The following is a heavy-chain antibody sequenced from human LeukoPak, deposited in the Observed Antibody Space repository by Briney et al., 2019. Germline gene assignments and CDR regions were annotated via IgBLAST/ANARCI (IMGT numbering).Heavy chain of an antibody. CDR3: SRGLRYSQSYVAEY. V-gene: IGHV4-30-4*01. D-gene: IGHD3-16*01. J-gene: IGHJ4*02. CDR2: IYHTAGS. Sequence: SETLSLTCTVSGDSVTNDDVFWGWTRQPPGEGLEYIGYIYHTAGSYYNPSLQSRLSMSIDTSRNQFSLKLTSVTDADTAMYHCSRGLRYSQSYVAEYWGLGTLVTVSS. CDR1: GDSVTNDDVF.